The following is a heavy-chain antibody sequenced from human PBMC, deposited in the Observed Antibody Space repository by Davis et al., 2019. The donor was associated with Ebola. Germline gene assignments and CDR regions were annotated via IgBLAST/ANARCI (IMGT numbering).Heavy chain of an antibody. D-gene: IGHD4-23*01. V-gene: IGHV5-51*01. CDR2: IYPGDSDT. CDR1: GYSFTTNW. CDR3: ARWPTIYSYGMDV. J-gene: IGHJ6*02. Sequence: GESLKISCKASGYSFTTNWIGWVRQMPGKGLEWMGIIYPGDSDTRYSPPFQGQVTISADTSIITAYLPWNTLKAADTAMYYCARWPTIYSYGMDVWGQGTTVSVSS.